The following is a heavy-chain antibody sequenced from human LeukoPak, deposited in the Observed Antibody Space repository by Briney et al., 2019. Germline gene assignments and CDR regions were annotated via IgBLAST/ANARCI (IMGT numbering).Heavy chain of an antibody. CDR3: ARELNVDTAMAFDY. Sequence: GALRLSCAASGFTFSHSGMHWVRQAPGKGLEWVAVIWYDGSNKYYADSVKGRFTISRDNSKNTVYLQMNSLRAEDTAVYYCARELNVDTAMAFDYWGQGSLVTVSS. CDR2: IWYDGSNK. J-gene: IGHJ4*02. V-gene: IGHV3-33*01. CDR1: GFTFSHSG. D-gene: IGHD5-18*01.